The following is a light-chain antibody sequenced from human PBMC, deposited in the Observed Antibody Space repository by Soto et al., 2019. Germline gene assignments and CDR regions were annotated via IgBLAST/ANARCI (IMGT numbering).Light chain of an antibody. CDR3: QQYHNWPPIT. CDR1: QSVRSN. J-gene: IGKJ5*01. Sequence: IVLTQSPGTLSLSPGERATLSCRASQSVRSNLAWYQQEPGQAPRLLINDASTRATGGPARFSGCGSSAAYSPPSRSLQPDDFAVYYCQQYHNWPPITFGQGTRLEIK. CDR2: DAS. V-gene: IGKV3-15*01.